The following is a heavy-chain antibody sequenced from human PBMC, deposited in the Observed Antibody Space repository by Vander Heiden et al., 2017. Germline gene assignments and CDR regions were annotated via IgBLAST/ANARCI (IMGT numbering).Heavy chain of an antibody. CDR1: GFTFTSAA. D-gene: IGHD6-19*01. CDR3: AADDSRGRVVDY. Sequence: QLQLVQSGPEVTNPGTSVKVSCKASGFTFTSAAVQWVRQARGQRLEWIGWIVVGSGNTNYAQKFQERVTITRDMSTSTAYMELSSLRSEDTAVYYCAADDSRGRVVDYWGQGTLVTVSS. CDR2: IVVGSGNT. J-gene: IGHJ4*02. V-gene: IGHV1-58*01.